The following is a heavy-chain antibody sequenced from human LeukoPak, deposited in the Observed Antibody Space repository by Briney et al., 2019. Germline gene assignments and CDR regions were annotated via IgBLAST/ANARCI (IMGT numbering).Heavy chain of an antibody. J-gene: IGHJ5*02. CDR1: GGSISSGSYY. Sequence: SETLSLTCTVSGGSISSGSYYWSWIRQPAGKGLEWIGRIYTSGSTNYNPSLKSRVTISVDTSKNQFSLKLSSVTAADTAVYYCARDSRSPEGNWFDPWGQGTLVTVSS. CDR2: IYTSGST. V-gene: IGHV4-61*02. CDR3: ARDSRSPEGNWFDP.